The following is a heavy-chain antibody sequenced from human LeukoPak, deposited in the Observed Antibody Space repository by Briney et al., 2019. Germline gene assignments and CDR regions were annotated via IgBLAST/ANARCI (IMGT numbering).Heavy chain of an antibody. V-gene: IGHV4-30-2*01. Sequence: PSQTLSLTCAVSGGSISSGGYSWSWIRQPPGKGLEWIGYIYHSGSTYYNPSLKSRVTISVDRSKNQFSLKLSSVTAADTAVYYCAREGRYSGYDGSAGDYWGQGTLVTVSS. J-gene: IGHJ4*02. CDR2: IYHSGST. CDR1: GGSISSGGYS. CDR3: AREGRYSGYDGSAGDY. D-gene: IGHD5-12*01.